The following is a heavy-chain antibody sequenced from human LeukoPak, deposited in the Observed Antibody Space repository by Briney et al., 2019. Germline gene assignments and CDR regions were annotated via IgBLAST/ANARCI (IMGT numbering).Heavy chain of an antibody. V-gene: IGHV1-8*02. CDR3: ARSTRSSAQGY. J-gene: IGHJ4*02. CDR1: GYTFTSYG. CDR2: MNPNSGNT. Sequence: ASVKVSCKASGYTFTSYGISWVRQATGQGLEWMGWMNPNSGNTGYAQKFQGRVTMTRNTSISTAYMELSSLRSEDTAVYYCARSTRSSAQGYWGQGTLVTVSS. D-gene: IGHD3-22*01.